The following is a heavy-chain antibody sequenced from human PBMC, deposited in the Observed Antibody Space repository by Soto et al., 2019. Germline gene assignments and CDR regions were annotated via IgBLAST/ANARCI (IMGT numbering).Heavy chain of an antibody. CDR1: GGSISSYY. Sequence: QVQLQESGPGLVKPSETLSLTCTVSGGSISSYYWSWIRQPPGKGLEWIGYIYYSGSTNYNPSLKSRVTISVDTSKNQFSLELSSVTAADTAVYYCATAEHDDMFTVLEYAFDIWSQGTMVTVSS. D-gene: IGHD3-9*01. J-gene: IGHJ3*02. V-gene: IGHV4-59*08. CDR3: ATAEHDDMFTVLEYAFDI. CDR2: IYYSGST.